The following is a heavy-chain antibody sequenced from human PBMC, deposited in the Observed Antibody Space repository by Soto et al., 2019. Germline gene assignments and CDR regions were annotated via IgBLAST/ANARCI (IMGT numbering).Heavy chain of an antibody. V-gene: IGHV4-34*01. D-gene: IGHD6-13*01. CDR2: INHSGST. CDR1: GGSFSGYY. J-gene: IGHJ5*02. Sequence: SETLSLTCAVYGGSFSGYYWSWIRQPPGKGLEWIGEINHSGSTNYNPSLKSRVTISVDTSKNQFSLKLSSVTAADTAVYYCARGGRSIAEAGHLKYNWFDPWGQGTLVTVSS. CDR3: ARGGRSIAEAGHLKYNWFDP.